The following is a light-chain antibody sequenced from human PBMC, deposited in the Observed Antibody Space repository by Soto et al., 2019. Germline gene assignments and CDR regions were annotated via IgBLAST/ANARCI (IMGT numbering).Light chain of an antibody. CDR1: QSISSSF. CDR3: QQYDNSPIT. CDR2: GAS. J-gene: IGKJ5*01. V-gene: IGKV3-20*01. Sequence: IVLTQSPGTLSLSPWERAFLSCGASQSISSSFLAWYQQKPGQAPRLLIYGASSRATGIPDRFSGTGSETDFTLTISRLEPEDFAVYYCQQYDNSPITFGQGTRLEIK.